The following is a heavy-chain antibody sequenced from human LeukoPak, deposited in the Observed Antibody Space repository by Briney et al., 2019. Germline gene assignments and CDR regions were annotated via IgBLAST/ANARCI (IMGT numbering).Heavy chain of an antibody. CDR2: IWFDGSNK. CDR3: AKDLTTGTLSFDY. D-gene: IGHD1-1*01. CDR1: GFTFSSYG. Sequence: GGSLRLSCAASGFTFSSYGMHWVRQAPGKGVEWVAVIWFDGSNKYYADSVKGRFTISRDNSKNTLYLQMNSLRAEDTALYYCAKDLTTGTLSFDYWGQGTLVTVSS. V-gene: IGHV3-33*06. J-gene: IGHJ4*02.